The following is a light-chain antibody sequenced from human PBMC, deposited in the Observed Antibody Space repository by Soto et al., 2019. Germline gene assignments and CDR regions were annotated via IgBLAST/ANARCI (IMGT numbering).Light chain of an antibody. CDR1: SSNIGSNT. J-gene: IGLJ2*01. CDR2: SNN. Sequence: QSVLTQPPSASGTPGQRVTISCSGSSSNIGSNTVNWYQQLPGTAPKLLIYSNNQRPSGVPDGFSGSKSGTSASLAISGLQSEDEAAYYCAAWDDSLNSVIFGGGTKLTVL. CDR3: AAWDDSLNSVI. V-gene: IGLV1-44*01.